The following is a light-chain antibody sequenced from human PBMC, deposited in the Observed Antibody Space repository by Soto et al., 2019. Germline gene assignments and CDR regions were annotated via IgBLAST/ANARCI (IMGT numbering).Light chain of an antibody. V-gene: IGKV1-5*03. CDR1: QSISSW. CDR2: KAS. J-gene: IGKJ2*01. CDR3: QQYNSYSF. Sequence: DIQMTQSPSTLSASVGDRVTITCRASQSISSWLAWYQQKPGKAPKLLIYKASSLEIGVPSRFSGSGSGTEFTRTISSLQADAFATYYCQQYNSYSFFGQGTKLEIK.